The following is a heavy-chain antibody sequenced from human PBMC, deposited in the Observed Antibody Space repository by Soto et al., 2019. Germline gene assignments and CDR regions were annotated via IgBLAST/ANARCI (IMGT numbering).Heavy chain of an antibody. CDR1: GGSISSYY. D-gene: IGHD3-10*01. Sequence: HVQLQESGPGLVKPSETLSLTCTVSGGSISSYYWSWIRQPPGKGLEWIGYIYYSGSTNYNPSLKSRVTISVDTSKNQFSLKLSSVTAADTAVYYCARLWFGEPVDYWGQGTLVTVSS. CDR3: ARLWFGEPVDY. J-gene: IGHJ4*02. CDR2: IYYSGST. V-gene: IGHV4-59*08.